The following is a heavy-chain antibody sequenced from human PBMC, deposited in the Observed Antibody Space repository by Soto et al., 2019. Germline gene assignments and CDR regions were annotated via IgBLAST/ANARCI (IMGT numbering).Heavy chain of an antibody. J-gene: IGHJ4*02. D-gene: IGHD2-2*01. CDR1: GFIFSSYE. Sequence: PVGSLRLSCAASGFIFSSYEMNWVRQAPGKTLEWVSYISSSGDSSYYADSVKGRFTISRDNARKSLYLQMNSLRAEDTAVYYCARVYCSTTTCHVQAFDSWGQGTLVTVS. V-gene: IGHV3-48*03. CDR2: ISSSGDSS. CDR3: ARVYCSTTTCHVQAFDS.